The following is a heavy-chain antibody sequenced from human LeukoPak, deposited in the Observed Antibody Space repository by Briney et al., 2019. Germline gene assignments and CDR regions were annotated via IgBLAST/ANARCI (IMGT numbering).Heavy chain of an antibody. CDR2: ISSSSSYI. J-gene: IGHJ3*02. V-gene: IGHV3-21*01. D-gene: IGHD2-21*02. Sequence: GGSLRLSCAASGFTFSSYSMNWVRQAPGKGLEWVSSISSSSSYIYYADSVKGRFTISRDNAKNSLYPQMNSLRAEDTAVYYCAREGAYCGGDCYDAFDIWGQGTMVTVSS. CDR1: GFTFSSYS. CDR3: AREGAYCGGDCYDAFDI.